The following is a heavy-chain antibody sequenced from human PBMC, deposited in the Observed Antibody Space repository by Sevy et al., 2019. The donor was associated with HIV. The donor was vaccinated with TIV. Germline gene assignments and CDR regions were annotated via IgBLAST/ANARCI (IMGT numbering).Heavy chain of an antibody. Sequence: ASVKVSCKASGYTFTSYDINWVRQATGQGLEWMGWMNPNSGNTGYAQKFQGRVTMTRNTSISTAYMELSSLRSEDTAVYYCAGGVRAYYYDSSGYYYSGGSAFDIWGQGTMVTVSS. D-gene: IGHD3-22*01. J-gene: IGHJ3*02. V-gene: IGHV1-8*01. CDR1: GYTFTSYD. CDR2: MNPNSGNT. CDR3: AGGVRAYYYDSSGYYYSGGSAFDI.